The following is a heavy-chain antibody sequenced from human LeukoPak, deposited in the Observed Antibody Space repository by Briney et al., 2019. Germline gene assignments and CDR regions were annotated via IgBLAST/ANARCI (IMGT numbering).Heavy chain of an antibody. CDR3: ARGAFASAILGFDP. CDR2: IYYSGST. Sequence: NASGTLSLTCTVSGGSISSHYWSWIRQPPGKGLEWIGYIYYSGSTNYNPSLKSRVTISVDTSKNQFSLKLSSVTAADTAVYYCARGAFASAILGFDPWGQGTLVTVSS. V-gene: IGHV4-59*11. D-gene: IGHD2-2*02. J-gene: IGHJ5*02. CDR1: GGSISSHY.